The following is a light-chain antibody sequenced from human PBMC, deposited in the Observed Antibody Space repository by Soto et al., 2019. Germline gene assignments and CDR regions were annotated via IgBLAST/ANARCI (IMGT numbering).Light chain of an antibody. CDR1: QSVSSSY. Sequence: EIVLTQSPGTLSLSPGERATLSCRASQSVSSSYLAWYQQKPGQAPRLLIYGASSRATGIPDRFSGSGSGTDFTLTVSSLEPEDFALYYCQQRSNRITFGQGTRLENK. J-gene: IGKJ5*01. CDR3: QQRSNRIT. CDR2: GAS. V-gene: IGKV3D-20*02.